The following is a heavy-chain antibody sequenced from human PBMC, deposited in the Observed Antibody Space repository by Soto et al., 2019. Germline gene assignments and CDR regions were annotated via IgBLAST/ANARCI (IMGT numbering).Heavy chain of an antibody. CDR1: GFTFSSYS. D-gene: IGHD2-2*01. CDR3: LRARVGTSLGPNSVY. Sequence: EVQLVEPGGGLVQPGGSLRLSCAGSGFTFSSYSMNWVRQAPGKGLEWVSYINSGSSTIDYADSVKGRLTISRVNAKNSLFLCMTGLRAEDTPIYYSLRARVGTSLGPNSVYWDQETLLTV. V-gene: IGHV3-48*01. J-gene: IGHJ4*02. CDR2: INSGSSTI.